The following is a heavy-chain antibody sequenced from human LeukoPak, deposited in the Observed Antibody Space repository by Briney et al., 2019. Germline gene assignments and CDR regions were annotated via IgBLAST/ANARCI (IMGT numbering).Heavy chain of an antibody. V-gene: IGHV4-61*02. CDR2: ITPGGST. J-gene: IGHJ4*02. Sequence: PSQTLSLTCTVSGDSISISGYCWSWVRLPAGKGLEWIGRITPGGSTDYSPSLKSRVTISLDTSKNQFSLTLSSVTAADTAVYFCARGRDYYGPGSYAFDHWGQGTLVTVSS. CDR1: GDSISISGYC. CDR3: ARGRDYYGPGSYAFDH. D-gene: IGHD3-10*01.